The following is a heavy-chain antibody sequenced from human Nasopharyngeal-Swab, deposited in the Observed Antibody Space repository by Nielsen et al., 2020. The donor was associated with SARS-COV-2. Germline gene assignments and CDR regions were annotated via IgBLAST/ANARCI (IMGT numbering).Heavy chain of an antibody. J-gene: IGHJ6*02. CDR1: GFTFSSYA. V-gene: IGHV3-23*01. CDR2: ISGSGGST. CDR3: ARVGVVIAHYYYYGMDV. D-gene: IGHD2-21*01. Sequence: GESLKISCAASGFTFSSYAMSWVRQAPGKGLEWVSAISGSGGSTYYADSVKGRFTISRDNSKNTLYLQMNSLRAEDTAVYYCARVGVVIAHYYYYGMDVWGQGTTVTVSS.